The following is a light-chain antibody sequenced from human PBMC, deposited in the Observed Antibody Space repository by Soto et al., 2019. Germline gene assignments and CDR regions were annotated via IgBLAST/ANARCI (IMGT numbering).Light chain of an antibody. Sequence: DIQMTQSPSAMSASVGERVTITCRASQGISNYLAWFQQKPGKVPKRLIYGASNLQSGVPSRFSGSGSGTEFTLTISSLQPEDFATYYCLQHNTYPLTFGQVTKVEIK. V-gene: IGKV1-17*03. J-gene: IGKJ1*01. CDR3: LQHNTYPLT. CDR2: GAS. CDR1: QGISNY.